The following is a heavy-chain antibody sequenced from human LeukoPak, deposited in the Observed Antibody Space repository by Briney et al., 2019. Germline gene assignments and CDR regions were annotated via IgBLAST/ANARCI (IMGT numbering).Heavy chain of an antibody. D-gene: IGHD3-3*01. J-gene: IGHJ4*02. Sequence: HPGGSLGLSCAASGFTFSSYWMSWVRQAPGKGLEWVANIKQDGSEKYYVDSVKGRFTISRDNAKNSLYLQMNSLRAEDTAVYYCARVLRFLEWLLFDYWGQGTLVTVSS. CDR3: ARVLRFLEWLLFDY. CDR1: GFTFSSYW. CDR2: IKQDGSEK. V-gene: IGHV3-7*01.